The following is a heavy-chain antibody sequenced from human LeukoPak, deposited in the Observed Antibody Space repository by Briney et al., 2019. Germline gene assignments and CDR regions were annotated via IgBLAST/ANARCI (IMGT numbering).Heavy chain of an antibody. CDR2: INPSGGST. CDR3: ARDHPGGSSGRYRDFDY. Sequence: ASVKVSCKASGYTFTSYYIHWVRQAPGQGLEWMGIINPSGGSTSYAQKFQGRVTMTRDTSTSTVYMELSSLRSEDTAVYYCARDHPGGSSGRYRDFDYWGQGTLVTVSS. D-gene: IGHD1-26*01. V-gene: IGHV1-46*01. J-gene: IGHJ4*02. CDR1: GYTFTSYY.